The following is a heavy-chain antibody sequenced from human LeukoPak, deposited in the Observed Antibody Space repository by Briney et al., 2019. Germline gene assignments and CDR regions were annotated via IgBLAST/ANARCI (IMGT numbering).Heavy chain of an antibody. D-gene: IGHD5-24*01. V-gene: IGHV4-4*07. CDR3: ARRYRDGYNWIRLDAFDI. CDR1: GVSISSYY. Sequence: SETLSLTCTVSGVSISSYYWSWLRQPAGKGLEWIGRIYTSGSTNYNPSLKSRVTMSVDTSKNQFSLKLSSVTAADTAVYYCARRYRDGYNWIRLDAFDIWGQGTMVTVSS. CDR2: IYTSGST. J-gene: IGHJ3*02.